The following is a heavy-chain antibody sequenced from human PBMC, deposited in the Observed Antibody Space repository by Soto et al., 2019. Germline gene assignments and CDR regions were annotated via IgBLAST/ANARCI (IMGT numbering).Heavy chain of an antibody. V-gene: IGHV1-8*01. CDR2: MNPNSGNT. Sequence: QVQLVQSGAEVKKPGASVKVSCKASGYTFTSYDINWVRQATGHGLEWMGWMNPNSGNTVYAQKFQGRVTMTRDTSISTAYMELSSLRSEDTAVYYCARGSAGTTARWFDPWGQGTLVTVSS. CDR1: GYTFTSYD. CDR3: ARGSAGTTARWFDP. J-gene: IGHJ5*02. D-gene: IGHD1-7*01.